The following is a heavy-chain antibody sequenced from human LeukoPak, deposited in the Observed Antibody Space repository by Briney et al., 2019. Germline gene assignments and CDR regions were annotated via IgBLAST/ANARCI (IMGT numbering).Heavy chain of an antibody. J-gene: IGHJ4*02. CDR2: IKSKTDGGTT. CDR3: TLPWGSGSYYDY. Sequence: GGSLRLSCAASGFTFSNACLNCVRQAPGKGLEWVGHIKSKTDGGTTDYAAPVKGRFTISRDDSKNTLFLQMNSLKTEDTAVYYCTLPWGSGSYYDYWGQGTLVTVPS. CDR1: GFTFSNAC. D-gene: IGHD3-10*01. V-gene: IGHV3-15*01.